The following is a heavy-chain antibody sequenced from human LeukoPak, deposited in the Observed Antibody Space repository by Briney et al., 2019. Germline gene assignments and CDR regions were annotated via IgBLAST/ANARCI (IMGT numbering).Heavy chain of an antibody. Sequence: GESLKISCKGSGYTFTSYWIGWVRQMPGKGLGWMGIIYPGDSDTRYSPSFQGQVTISADKSISTAYLQWSSLKASDTAMHYCARLAWFGDPRADYWGQGTLVTVSS. CDR2: IYPGDSDT. CDR3: ARLAWFGDPRADY. D-gene: IGHD3-10*01. CDR1: GYTFTSYW. J-gene: IGHJ4*02. V-gene: IGHV5-51*01.